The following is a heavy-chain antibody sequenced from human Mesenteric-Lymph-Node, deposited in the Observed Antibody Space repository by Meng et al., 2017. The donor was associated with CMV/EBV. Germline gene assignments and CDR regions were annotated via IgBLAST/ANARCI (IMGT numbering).Heavy chain of an antibody. CDR3: ARGAEYQLPRPFDY. J-gene: IGHJ4*02. CDR1: GYSISSGYY. CDR2: IYHSGST. D-gene: IGHD2-2*01. V-gene: IGHV4-38-2*02. Sequence: SETLSLTCTVSGYSISSGYYWGWIRQPPGKGLEWIGSIYHSGSTYYNPSLKSRVTISVDTSKNQFSLKLSSVTAADTGVYFCARGAEYQLPRPFDYWGQGTLVTVSS.